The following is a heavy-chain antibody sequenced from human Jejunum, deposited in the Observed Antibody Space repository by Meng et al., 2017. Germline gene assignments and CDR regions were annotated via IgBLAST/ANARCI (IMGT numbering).Heavy chain of an antibody. CDR3: TTWYGEY. V-gene: IGHV6-1*01. D-gene: IGHD3-10*01. CDR2: TYYRSEWHN. CDR1: GEGVSSNRAH. Sequence: VQLRRSGPGRVRPSQTLSLTCAISGEGVSSNRAHWHWVRQSPSRGLEWLGQTYYRSEWHNHYGVSVRGRITINADTSRNHFSLHLDSVTPEDTAVYYCTTWYGEYWGQGTLVTVSS. J-gene: IGHJ4*02.